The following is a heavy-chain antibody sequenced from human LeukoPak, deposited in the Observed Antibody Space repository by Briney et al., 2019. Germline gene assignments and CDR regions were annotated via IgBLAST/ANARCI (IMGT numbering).Heavy chain of an antibody. CDR1: GGTFSSYA. J-gene: IGHJ4*02. Sequence: SVKVSCKASGGTFSSYAISWGRQAPGQGLEWMGGIIPIFGTANYAQKFQGRVTITTDESTSTAYMDLSRLRSEDTAVYYCATGDILTGGDYWGQGTLVTVSS. D-gene: IGHD3-9*01. V-gene: IGHV1-69*05. CDR2: IIPIFGTA. CDR3: ATGDILTGGDY.